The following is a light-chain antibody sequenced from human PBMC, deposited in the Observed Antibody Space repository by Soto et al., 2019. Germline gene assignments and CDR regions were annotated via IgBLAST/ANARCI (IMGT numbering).Light chain of an antibody. CDR2: GAS. Sequence: EVVMTQSPATLSVSPGERVTLSCRASQSISSDLAWYQQKPGQAPRLLIYGASTRVTDIPARFSGSGSGRAFTLTISSLQSEDFAVYYCQQYNNWPPWTFGQGNKVEIK. CDR3: QQYNNWPPWT. V-gene: IGKV3-15*01. CDR1: QSISSD. J-gene: IGKJ1*01.